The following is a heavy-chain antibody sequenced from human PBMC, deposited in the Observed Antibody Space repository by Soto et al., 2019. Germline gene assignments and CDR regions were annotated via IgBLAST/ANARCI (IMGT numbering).Heavy chain of an antibody. J-gene: IGHJ4*02. D-gene: IGHD1-7*01. CDR3: AKEPFNNWNYEVTYYFDY. V-gene: IGHV4-39*02. CDR2: IYFSGSGTS. Sequence: SETLSLTCSVSGDFISNTTYYWAWVRQAPGKGLEWVGSIYFSGSGTSHYNPSLKSRVTISVDTSKNQFSLKLTSVTAADTAVYYCAKEPFNNWNYEVTYYFDYWGQGTLVTVSS. CDR1: GDFISNTTYY.